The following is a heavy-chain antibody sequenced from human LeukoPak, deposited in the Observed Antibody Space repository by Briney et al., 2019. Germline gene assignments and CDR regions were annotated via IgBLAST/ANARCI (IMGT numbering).Heavy chain of an antibody. CDR3: ARAHGGGYFDY. CDR2: IYNSGST. D-gene: IGHD3-22*01. V-gene: IGHV4-59*01. J-gene: IGHJ4*02. CDR1: GGSLRSYY. Sequence: SETLSLTCTVSGGSLRSYYWSWFRQPPGKGLEWIGYIYNSGSTNYNPSLKSRVTISVDTSQNQFSLKLSSVTAADTAVYHCARAHGGGYFDYWGQGTLVTVSS.